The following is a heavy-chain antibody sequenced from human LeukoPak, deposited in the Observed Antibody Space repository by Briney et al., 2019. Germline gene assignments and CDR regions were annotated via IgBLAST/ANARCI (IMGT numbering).Heavy chain of an antibody. CDR2: IWYDGSHK. CDR1: GFTFSTYA. J-gene: IGHJ4*02. V-gene: IGHV3-33*01. CDR3: ARDTDHYLDY. D-gene: IGHD4-17*01. Sequence: GGSLRLSCAASGFTFSTYAIHWVRQAPGKGLEWVAVIWYDGSHKFYADSVKGRFTISRDNSNNRVYLQMNSLRAEDTAVYYCARDTDHYLDYWGQGTLVSVSS.